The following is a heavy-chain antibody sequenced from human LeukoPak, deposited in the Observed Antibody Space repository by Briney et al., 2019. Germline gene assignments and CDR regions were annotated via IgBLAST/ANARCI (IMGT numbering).Heavy chain of an antibody. D-gene: IGHD2-21*02. J-gene: IGHJ4*02. Sequence: GRSRSLACSASRFTLSSYSMSTVRQAPHKGLEWVSAVSGTAASTYYADSVKGRVTISRDNSKNTLYLQMNSLIAEHTAVYFCVERGDFSSSNAASYYLDYWGERVLVSVSS. CDR2: VSGTAAST. CDR1: RFTLSSYS. V-gene: IGHV3-23*01. CDR3: VERGDFSSSNAASYYLDY.